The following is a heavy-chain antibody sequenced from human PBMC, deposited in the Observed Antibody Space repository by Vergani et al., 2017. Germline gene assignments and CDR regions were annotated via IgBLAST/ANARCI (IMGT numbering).Heavy chain of an antibody. Sequence: QVQLQQWGAGVVKPSGTLSLTCAVFGESFSSFYWSWIRQPPGKGLEWIGEINNDGHTNYNPSLESRVTVSRDTAKNQFSLNLMSVTAADTAVYYCARDMGVVITGNWFDPWGQGTLVTVSS. CDR2: INNDGHT. D-gene: IGHD3-22*01. CDR1: GESFSSFY. J-gene: IGHJ5*02. CDR3: ARDMGVVITGNWFDP. V-gene: IGHV4-34*02.